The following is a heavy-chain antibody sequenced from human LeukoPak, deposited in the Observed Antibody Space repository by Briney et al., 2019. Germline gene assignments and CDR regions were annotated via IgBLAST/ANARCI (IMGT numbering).Heavy chain of an antibody. CDR1: GFTFSRYW. Sequence: GGSLRLSCAASGFTFSRYWMSWVRQAPGKGLEWVANIKEDGSEKYNVDSVKGRFTISRDNAKNSLYLQMNSLRAEDTAVYYCATLNWDDGEVSGFDHWGRGIMVTVSS. D-gene: IGHD1-26*01. CDR3: ATLNWDDGEVSGFDH. J-gene: IGHJ5*02. CDR2: IKEDGSEK. V-gene: IGHV3-7*01.